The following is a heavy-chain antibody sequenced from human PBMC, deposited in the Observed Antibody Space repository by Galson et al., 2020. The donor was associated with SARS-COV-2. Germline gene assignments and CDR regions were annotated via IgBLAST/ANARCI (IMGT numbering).Heavy chain of an antibody. CDR2: ISNSGSTK. V-gene: IGHV3-11*04. CDR3: ARFQSGSYDVDYYYYMDV. J-gene: IGHJ6*03. D-gene: IGHD1-26*01. CDR1: GFTFSDYY. Sequence: GESLKISCAASGFTFSDYYMSWIRQAPGKGLEWVSYISNSGSTKYYADSLKGRFTISRDNAKNSLYLQMNSLRAEDTAVYYCARFQSGSYDVDYYYYMDVWGKGTTVTISS.